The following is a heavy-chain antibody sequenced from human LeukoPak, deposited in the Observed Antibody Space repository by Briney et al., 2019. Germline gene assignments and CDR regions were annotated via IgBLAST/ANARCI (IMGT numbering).Heavy chain of an antibody. CDR1: GFTFNNYG. CDR2: IWHDGDTK. V-gene: IGHV3-33*03. Sequence: PGGSLRLSCEASGFTFNNYGMHWVRQAPGKGLGWVAVIWHDGDTKFYADSVKGRFTISRDKSKNTLYLEMNSLRAEDTAVYYCVKDSTTRASNLPDYWGQGTLVTVSS. CDR3: VKDSTTRASNLPDY. J-gene: IGHJ4*02. D-gene: IGHD1/OR15-1a*01.